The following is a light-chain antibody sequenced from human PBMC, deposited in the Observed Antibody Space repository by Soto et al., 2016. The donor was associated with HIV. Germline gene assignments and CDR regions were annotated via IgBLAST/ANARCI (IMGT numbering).Light chain of an antibody. J-gene: IGLJ3*02. V-gene: IGLV3-19*01. CDR1: SLINYY. Sequence: SSELTQDPAVSVALGQTVRITCQGDSLINYYASWYQQKPGQAPVLVIYGQNKRPSGIPDRFSGSGSGNTASLTITGAQAADDADYYCSSRDSSGNWVFGGGTSLSVL. CDR2: GQN. CDR3: SSRDSSGNWV.